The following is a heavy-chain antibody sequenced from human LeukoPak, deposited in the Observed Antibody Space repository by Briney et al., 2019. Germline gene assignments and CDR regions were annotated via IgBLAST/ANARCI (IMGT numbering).Heavy chain of an antibody. J-gene: IGHJ6*04. D-gene: IGHD3-10*01. CDR3: AKLMVRGVSNYYYGMDV. CDR1: GCTFSSYA. CDR2: ISGSGGST. Sequence: GSLRLSCAASGCTFSSYAMSWVRQAPGKGLEGVSAISGSGGSTYYADSVKGRFTISRDNSKNTLYLQMNSLRAEDTAVYYCAKLMVRGVSNYYYGMDVWGKGTTVTVSS. V-gene: IGHV3-23*01.